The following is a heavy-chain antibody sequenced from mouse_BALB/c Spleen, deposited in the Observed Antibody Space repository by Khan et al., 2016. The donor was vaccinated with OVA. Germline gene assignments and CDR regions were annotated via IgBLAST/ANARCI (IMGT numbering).Heavy chain of an antibody. V-gene: IGHV5-6-5*01. CDR3: ARDYWFVY. CDR2: ISTGGST. J-gene: IGHJ3*01. Sequence: EVQLQESGGGLVTPGRSLKVSCAASGFTFSNYAMSWVRQTPEKRLEWVASISTGGSTYYPASVKGRFTISRDNARNILYLQMSSLRSEDTAMYCCARDYWFVYWGQGTLVTVSA. CDR1: GFTFSNYA.